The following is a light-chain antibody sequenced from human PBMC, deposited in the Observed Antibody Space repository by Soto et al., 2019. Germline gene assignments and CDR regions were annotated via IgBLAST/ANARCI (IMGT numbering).Light chain of an antibody. CDR3: SSYAGITPYV. CDR1: SSDVGGYTY. V-gene: IGLV2-8*01. CDR2: EVS. Sequence: TQPPSASGSPGQSVTISCTGTSSDVGGYTYVSWYQQHPGKAPKLMIYEVSKRPSGVPDRFSGSKSGNTASLTVSGLQAEDEADYYCSSYAGITPYVFGTGTKVTAL. J-gene: IGLJ1*01.